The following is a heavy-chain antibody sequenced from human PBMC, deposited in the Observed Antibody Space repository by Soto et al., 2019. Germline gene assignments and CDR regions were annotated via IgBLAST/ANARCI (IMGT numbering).Heavy chain of an antibody. CDR3: ARGLGYDYVWGSHRKYFDY. J-gene: IGHJ4*02. V-gene: IGHV4-34*01. Sequence: SETLSLTCAVYGGSFSGYYWSWIRQPPGKGLEWIGEINHSGSTNYNPSLKSRVTISVDTSKNQFSLKLSSVTAADTAVYYCARGLGYDYVWGSHRKYFDYWGQGTLVTVSS. D-gene: IGHD3-16*02. CDR1: GGSFSGYY. CDR2: INHSGST.